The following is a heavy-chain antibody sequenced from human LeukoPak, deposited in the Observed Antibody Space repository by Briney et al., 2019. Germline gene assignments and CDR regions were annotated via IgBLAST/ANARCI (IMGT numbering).Heavy chain of an antibody. V-gene: IGHV3-23*01. CDR2: ISRNGVNT. D-gene: IGHD6-19*01. CDR1: GFTFSNFG. CDR3: ARDPGSGTTYYFDY. Sequence: GGSLRLSCAASGFTFSNFGMNWVRQAPGKGLEWVSAISRNGVNTYYADSVKGRFTISRDDSKNTLFLQMDSLRAEDTAIYYCARDPGSGTTYYFDYWGQGTLVTVSS. J-gene: IGHJ4*02.